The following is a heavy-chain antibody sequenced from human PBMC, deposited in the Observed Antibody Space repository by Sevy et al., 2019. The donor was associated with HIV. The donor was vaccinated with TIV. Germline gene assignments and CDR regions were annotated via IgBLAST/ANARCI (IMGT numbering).Heavy chain of an antibody. Sequence: GGSLRLSCAASGFTFSSYWMTWVRQAPGKGLEWVANIKQDGSEIYYVDSVKGRFTISRDNAKNSLYLQMNSLRAEETAVYYWARDTLRYSSSHSGYWGQGTLVTVSS. CDR2: IKQDGSEI. CDR1: GFTFSSYW. J-gene: IGHJ4*02. CDR3: ARDTLRYSSSHSGY. D-gene: IGHD6-6*01. V-gene: IGHV3-7*01.